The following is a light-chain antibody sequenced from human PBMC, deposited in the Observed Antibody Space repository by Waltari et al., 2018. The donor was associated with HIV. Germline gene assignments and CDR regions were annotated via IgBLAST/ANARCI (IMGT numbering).Light chain of an antibody. CDR3: QSPDSSGTYVG. CDR1: ALSKQY. CDR2: KDG. J-gene: IGLJ2*01. Sequence: SYELTQPPSVSVSPGQTARITCSGDALSKQYTYWYQQKPGQAPMLVIYKDGERPSGIPERFSGSSSGTTVTLTISGVQAEDEADYYCQSPDSSGTYVGFGGGTKLTVL. V-gene: IGLV3-25*03.